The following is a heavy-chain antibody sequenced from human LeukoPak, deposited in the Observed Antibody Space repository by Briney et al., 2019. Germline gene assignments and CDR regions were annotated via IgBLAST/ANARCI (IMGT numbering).Heavy chain of an antibody. J-gene: IGHJ4*02. CDR1: GYSISRGSY. CDR3: ARGDLLTGYHDY. Sequence: PSETLSLTCTVSGYSISRGSYWGWIRQPPGKGLEWIGSIYHSGSTYYNPSLKSRVTMSVDTSKNQFSLKLTSVTAADTAVYYCARGDLLTGYHDYWGQGILVTVSS. CDR2: IYHSGST. D-gene: IGHD3-9*01. V-gene: IGHV4-38-2*02.